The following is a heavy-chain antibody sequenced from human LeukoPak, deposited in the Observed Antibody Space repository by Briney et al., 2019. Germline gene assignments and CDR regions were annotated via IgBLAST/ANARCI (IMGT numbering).Heavy chain of an antibody. V-gene: IGHV3-7*01. CDR3: AKDATAVPGTVYMDV. CDR1: GFSFSSYW. D-gene: IGHD2-2*01. CDR2: INEDGSDK. J-gene: IGHJ6*03. Sequence: GGSLRLSCAASGFSFSSYWMTWARQAPGKGLESVANINEDGSDKYYVDSVKGRFTISRDNAKNSLYLQMTSLRAEDTALYYCAKDATAVPGTVYMDVWGKGTTVTISS.